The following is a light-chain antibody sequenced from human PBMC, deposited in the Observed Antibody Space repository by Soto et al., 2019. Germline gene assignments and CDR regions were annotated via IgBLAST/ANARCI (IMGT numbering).Light chain of an antibody. CDR2: LGS. CDR1: QSLLHSNGYNY. J-gene: IGKJ5*01. Sequence: DIVMTQSPLSLPVTPGEPASISCRSSQSLLHSNGYNYLDWFLQKPAQSPQLLIFLGSNRASGVPDRFSGSGSGTDFTLKISRVEADDVGVYYCMQALQTPPTFGQGTRLEIK. V-gene: IGKV2-28*01. CDR3: MQALQTPPT.